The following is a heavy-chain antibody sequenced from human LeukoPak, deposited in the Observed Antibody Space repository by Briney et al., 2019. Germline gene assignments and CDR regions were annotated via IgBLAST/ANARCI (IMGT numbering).Heavy chain of an antibody. D-gene: IGHD2-2*01. CDR1: GGSFSGYY. CDR3: AGDIVVVPAARWRTDYGMDV. J-gene: IGHJ6*02. V-gene: IGHV4-34*01. CDR2: INHSGST. Sequence: SETLSLTCAVYGGSFSGYYWSWIRQPPGKGLEWIGEINHSGSTNYNPSLKSRVTISVDTSKNQFSLKLSSVTAADTAAYYCAGDIVVVPAARWRTDYGMDVWGQGTTVTVSS.